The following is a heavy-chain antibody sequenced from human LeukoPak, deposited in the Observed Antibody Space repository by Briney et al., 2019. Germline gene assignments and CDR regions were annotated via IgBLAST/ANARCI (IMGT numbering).Heavy chain of an antibody. J-gene: IGHJ4*02. Sequence: SETLSLTCTVSGGSISSSSYYWGWIRQPPGKGLEWIGSIYYSGSTYYNPSLKGRVTISVDTSKNQFSLKLSSVTAADTAVYYCAQWLQDYFDYWGQGTLVTVSS. CDR1: GGSISSSSYY. D-gene: IGHD3-22*01. CDR2: IYYSGST. V-gene: IGHV4-39*01. CDR3: AQWLQDYFDY.